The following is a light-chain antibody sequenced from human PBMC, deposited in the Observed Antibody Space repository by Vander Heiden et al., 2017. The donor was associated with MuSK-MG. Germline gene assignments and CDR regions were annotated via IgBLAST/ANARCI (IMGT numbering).Light chain of an antibody. CDR2: YDS. J-gene: IGLJ1*01. V-gene: IGLV3-21*04. CDR1: NIGSKC. Sequence: SYVLTQPPSVSVAPGTTSRITRGANNIGSKCVYWYQHKPGQAPVLVIYYDSDRPSGIPERVSGSNSGTAATLTISRVEAGDEADYYCQVWDSSSDHPGVFGTGTKVTVL. CDR3: QVWDSSSDHPGV.